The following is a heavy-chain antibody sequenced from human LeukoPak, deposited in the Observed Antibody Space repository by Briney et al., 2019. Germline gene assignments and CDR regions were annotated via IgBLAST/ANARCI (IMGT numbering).Heavy chain of an antibody. V-gene: IGHV4-38-2*02. Sequence: GSLRLSCAASGFTFSDYYMSWIRQPPGKGLEWIGSIYYSGSTYYNPSLKSRVTISVDTSKNQFSLKLSSVTAADTAVYYCAREVAGTPWIDNWGQGTLVTVSS. D-gene: IGHD6-19*01. J-gene: IGHJ4*02. CDR3: AREVAGTPWIDN. CDR2: IYYSGST. CDR1: GFTFSDYY.